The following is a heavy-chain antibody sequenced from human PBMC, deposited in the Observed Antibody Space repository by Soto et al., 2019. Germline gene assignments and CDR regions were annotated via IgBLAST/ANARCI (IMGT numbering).Heavy chain of an antibody. V-gene: IGHV1-69*06. Sequence: RASVKVSCKASGGTFSSYAISWVRQAPGQGLEWMGGIIPIFGTANYAQKFQGRVTITADKSTSTAYMELSSLRSEDTAVYYCATARFNYYGSGTTHSYDYWGQGTLVTVSS. CDR1: GGTFSSYA. CDR3: ATARFNYYGSGTTHSYDY. D-gene: IGHD3-10*01. J-gene: IGHJ4*02. CDR2: IIPIFGTA.